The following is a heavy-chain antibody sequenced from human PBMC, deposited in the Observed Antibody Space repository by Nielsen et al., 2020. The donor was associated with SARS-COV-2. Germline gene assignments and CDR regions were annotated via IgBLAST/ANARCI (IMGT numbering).Heavy chain of an antibody. CDR3: ARGDSTVTTYYFDY. J-gene: IGHJ4*02. Sequence: ASVKVSCKASGYTFTSYAMHWVRQAPGQRLEWMGWINAGNGNTKYSQKFQGRVTITRDTSASTAYMELRSLRSDDTAVYYCARGDSTVTTYYFDYWGQGTLVTVSS. CDR1: GYTFTSYA. D-gene: IGHD4-17*01. V-gene: IGHV1-3*01. CDR2: INAGNGNT.